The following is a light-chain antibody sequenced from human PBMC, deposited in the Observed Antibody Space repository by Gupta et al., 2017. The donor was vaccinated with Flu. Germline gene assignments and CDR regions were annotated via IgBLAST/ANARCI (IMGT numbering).Light chain of an antibody. V-gene: IGKV1-9*01. J-gene: IGKJ2*03. CDR1: QGISSY. Sequence: DIQLTQSPPFLSASVGDRVTITCRASQGISSYLAWYQQKPGKAPKLLIYAASTLQSGVPSRFSGSRSGTEFTLTISILQPEDFTTYYCQQLNSYLYSFGQATKLEIK. CDR2: AAS. CDR3: QQLNSYLYS.